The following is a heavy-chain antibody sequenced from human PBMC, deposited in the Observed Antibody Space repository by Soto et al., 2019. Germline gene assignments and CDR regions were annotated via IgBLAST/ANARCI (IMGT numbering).Heavy chain of an antibody. CDR1: GFMFNDYG. CDR3: VKGDLDTAVVNSPDAFDF. J-gene: IGHJ3*01. CDR2: ISYDGDNK. V-gene: IGHV3-30*18. D-gene: IGHD5-18*01. Sequence: VGSLRLSCEASGFMFNDYGMHWVRQAPGKGLDWVAVISYDGDNKYYAQSVKGRFTISRDNSKNTLFLHMDSLRREDTAVYHCVKGDLDTAVVNSPDAFDFWGQGTMVTVSS.